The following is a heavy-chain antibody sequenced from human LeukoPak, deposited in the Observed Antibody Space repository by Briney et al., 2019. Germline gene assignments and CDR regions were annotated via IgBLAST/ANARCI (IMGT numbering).Heavy chain of an antibody. V-gene: IGHV1-8*01. Sequence: ASVKVSCKASGYTFTSYDINWVRQATGQGLEWMGWMNPNSGNTGYAQKFQGRVTMTRNTSISTAYMELSSLRSEDTAVYYCARVGVGATVTTTGMDVWGQGTTVIVSS. CDR1: GYTFTSYD. D-gene: IGHD4-17*01. CDR3: ARVGVGATVTTTGMDV. CDR2: MNPNSGNT. J-gene: IGHJ6*02.